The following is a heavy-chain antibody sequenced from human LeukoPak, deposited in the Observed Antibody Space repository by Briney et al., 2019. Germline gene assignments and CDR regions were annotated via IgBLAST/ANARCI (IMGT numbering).Heavy chain of an antibody. CDR1: GGTFSSYA. J-gene: IGHJ4*02. V-gene: IGHV1-69*05. Sequence: ASVKVSCKASGGTFSSYAISWVRQAPGQGLEWMGRIIPIFGTANYAQKLQGRVTMTTDTSTSTAYMELRSLRSDDTAVYYCARDPCGGDCYFDYWGQGTLVTVSS. D-gene: IGHD2-21*02. CDR3: ARDPCGGDCYFDY. CDR2: IIPIFGTA.